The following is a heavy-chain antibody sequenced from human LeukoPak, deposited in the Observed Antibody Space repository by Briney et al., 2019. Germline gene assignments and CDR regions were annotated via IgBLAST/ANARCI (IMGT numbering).Heavy chain of an antibody. CDR2: IRSDGSTK. V-gene: IGHV3-30*02. CDR3: ARDVDATTPTLYY. Sequence: GGSLRLSCAASGFTFSSFGMHWVRQAPGKGLEWVAFIRSDGSTKYYADSVKGRFTISRDNSKNTLYLQVNSLRAEDTAVYFCARDVDATTPTLYYWGQGTLVTVSS. J-gene: IGHJ4*02. D-gene: IGHD5-18*01. CDR1: GFTFSSFG.